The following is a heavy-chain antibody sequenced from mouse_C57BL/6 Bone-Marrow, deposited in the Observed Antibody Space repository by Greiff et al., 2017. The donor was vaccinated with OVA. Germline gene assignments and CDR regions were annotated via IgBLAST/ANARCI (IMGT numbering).Heavy chain of an antibody. Sequence: VQLQQPGAELVMPGASVKLSCKASGYIFTSYWMHWVKQRPGQGLEWIGEIDPSDSYTNYNQKFKGKSTLTVDKSSSTAYMQLSSLTSEDSAVYYCARYGYYGYDGFAYWGQGTLVTVSA. CDR3: ARYGYYGYDGFAY. CDR2: IDPSDSYT. J-gene: IGHJ3*01. V-gene: IGHV1-69*01. D-gene: IGHD2-2*01. CDR1: GYIFTSYW.